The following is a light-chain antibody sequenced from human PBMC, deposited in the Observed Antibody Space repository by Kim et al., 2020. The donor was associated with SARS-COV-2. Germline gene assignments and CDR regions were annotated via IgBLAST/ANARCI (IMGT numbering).Light chain of an antibody. CDR3: QVWDTESDHYV. CDR2: YDR. Sequence: SYELTQPPSVSVAPGQTATITCGGNNIAAKSVFWYQQRPGQAPVLVIYYDRDRPSGVPGRYSGSNSGNTATLTISRVEAADEADYYCQVWDTESDHYVFGPGTKVTVL. J-gene: IGLJ1*01. V-gene: IGLV3-21*04. CDR1: NIAAKS.